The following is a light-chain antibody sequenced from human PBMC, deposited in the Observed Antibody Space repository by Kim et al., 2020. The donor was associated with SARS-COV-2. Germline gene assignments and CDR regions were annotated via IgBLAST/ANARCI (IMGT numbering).Light chain of an antibody. CDR3: EQRSNWPLT. J-gene: IGKJ4*01. V-gene: IGKV3-11*01. CDR2: DAS. Sequence: LFPGERPTPSGRARQGVSGYLSWYQKKPGQAPRLSIYDASNRATGIPARFSGSGSGTDFTLTISSQEPENIAVCYCEQRSNWPLTFCGGTKVDIK. CDR1: QGVSGY.